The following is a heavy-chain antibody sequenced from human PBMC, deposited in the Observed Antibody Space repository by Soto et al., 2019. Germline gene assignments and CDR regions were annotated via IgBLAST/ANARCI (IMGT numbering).Heavy chain of an antibody. CDR3: ASGPPGGGKMTGSKTQLHGL. D-gene: IGHD3-9*01. J-gene: IGHJ4*02. V-gene: IGHV3-21*01. CDR2: ISSSSSYI. Sequence: EVQLVESGGGLVKPGGSLRLSCAASGFTFSSYSMNWVRQAPGKGLQWVSSISSSSSYIYYADSVKGRFTISRDNAKNSLYLQMNSLRAEDTAVYYCASGPPGGGKMTGSKTQLHGLWGQGTLVTVSS. CDR1: GFTFSSYS.